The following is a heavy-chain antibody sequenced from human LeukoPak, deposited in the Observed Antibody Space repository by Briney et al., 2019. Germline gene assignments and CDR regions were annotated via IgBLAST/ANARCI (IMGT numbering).Heavy chain of an antibody. V-gene: IGHV3-23*01. CDR2: ISGSGLST. CDR3: ARDLHYYVAMDV. D-gene: IGHD3-10*02. Sequence: GGSLRLSCAASGFTFSSYAMSWIRQAPGKGLEWVSAISGSGLSTYYADSVKGRFTISKDISKNTLCLQMNSLRAEDTAIYYCARDLHYYVAMDVWGQGTTVTVSS. CDR1: GFTFSSYA. J-gene: IGHJ6*02.